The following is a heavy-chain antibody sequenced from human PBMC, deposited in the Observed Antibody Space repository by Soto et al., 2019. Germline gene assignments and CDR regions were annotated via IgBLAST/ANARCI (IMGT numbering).Heavy chain of an antibody. CDR3: ARGNSSGWYIVPLNY. CDR2: IYYSGST. J-gene: IGHJ4*02. D-gene: IGHD6-19*01. Sequence: QVQLQESGPGLVKPSETLSLTCTVSGGSVSSSSYYWSWIRQPPGKGLEWIGYIYYSGSTNYNPSLKSRVTISVDTSKNQFSLKLSSVTAADTAVYYCARGNSSGWYIVPLNYWGQGTLVTVSS. V-gene: IGHV4-61*01. CDR1: GGSVSSSSYY.